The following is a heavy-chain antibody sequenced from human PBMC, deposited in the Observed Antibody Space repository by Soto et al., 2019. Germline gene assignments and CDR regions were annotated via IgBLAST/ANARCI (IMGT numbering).Heavy chain of an antibody. J-gene: IGHJ4*02. CDR3: ARDLGGYTEW. CDR1: GFTFSSYE. Sequence: EVQLVESGGGLIQPGGSLRLSCAASGFTFSSYEMNWVRQAPGKGLEWVSYISSDGTTIYYADSVKGRFTISRDNAKNSLYLQMNSLRAEDTGVYYCARDLGGYTEWWGQGNMVTVSS. CDR2: ISSDGTTI. D-gene: IGHD5-12*01. V-gene: IGHV3-48*03.